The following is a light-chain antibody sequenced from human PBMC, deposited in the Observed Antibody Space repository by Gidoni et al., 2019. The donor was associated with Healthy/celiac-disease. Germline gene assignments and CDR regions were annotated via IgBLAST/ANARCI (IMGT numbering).Light chain of an antibody. V-gene: IGKV3-20*01. J-gene: IGKJ3*01. CDR2: GAS. CDR3: QQYASHPT. Sequence: ELVLTQSPGTLSLSPGERATLSCRASQSVSSSYLAWYQQKPGQAPRLLIYGASSRATGIPDRFSGSGSGTDFTLTISRLEPEDFAVYYCQQYASHPTFGPGTKVDIK. CDR1: QSVSSSY.